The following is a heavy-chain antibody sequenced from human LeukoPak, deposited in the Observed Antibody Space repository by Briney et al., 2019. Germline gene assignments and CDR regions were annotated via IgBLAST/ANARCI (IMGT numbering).Heavy chain of an antibody. CDR3: ATDYLGRLEYVDV. CDR1: GYTLTEVF. V-gene: IGHV1-24*01. CDR2: FDPEDGEK. J-gene: IGHJ2*01. Sequence: GASVKFSCKVSGYTLTEVFMHGVRHAPGKGLEWMGGFDPEDGEKIYAQKCQGRVTMHEDTSTDTAYMELSSLRSEDTAGYYCATDYLGRLEYVDVWGRGTLVTVSS. D-gene: IGHD7-27*01.